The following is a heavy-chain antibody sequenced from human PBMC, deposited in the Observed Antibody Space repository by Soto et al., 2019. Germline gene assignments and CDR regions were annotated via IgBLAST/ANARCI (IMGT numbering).Heavy chain of an antibody. CDR3: ATGFAMDV. V-gene: IGHV4-59*01. Sequence: QVQLQESGPGLVKPSETLSLTCKVSGGSISDYYWSWIRQPPGKGLEWIAYIFYSGNTNYNPSLKSRVAMSVDTSKNQFSLKLRSVTAADTAVYYCATGFAMDVWGQGTTVTVSS. CDR2: IFYSGNT. J-gene: IGHJ6*02. CDR1: GGSISDYY. D-gene: IGHD3-10*01.